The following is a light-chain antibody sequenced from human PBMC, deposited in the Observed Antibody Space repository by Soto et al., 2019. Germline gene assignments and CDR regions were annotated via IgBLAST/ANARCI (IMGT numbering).Light chain of an antibody. J-gene: IGKJ5*01. V-gene: IGKV3-11*01. CDR3: QQRSNRPLT. CDR1: QNIRTN. CDR2: DAS. Sequence: EIVLTQSPGTLSLSPGERATLSCRASQNIRTNLAWYQQKPGQAPRLLIYDASTRVTGIPARFSGSGSGTDFTLTISSLEPEDFAVYYCQQRSNRPLTFGQGTRLEIK.